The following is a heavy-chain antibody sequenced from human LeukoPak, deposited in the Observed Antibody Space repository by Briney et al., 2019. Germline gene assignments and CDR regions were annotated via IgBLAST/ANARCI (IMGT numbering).Heavy chain of an antibody. CDR3: ARHRYYYDSSGILSWFDP. CDR1: GGSISSYY. J-gene: IGHJ5*02. Sequence: SETLSLTCTVSGGSISSYYWSWIRQPPGKGLEWIGDIYYSGSTNYYPSLKSRVTMSVDTSKNQFSLKLSPVTAADTAVYYCARHRYYYDSSGILSWFDPWGQGTLVTVSS. D-gene: IGHD3-22*01. CDR2: IYYSGST. V-gene: IGHV4-59*08.